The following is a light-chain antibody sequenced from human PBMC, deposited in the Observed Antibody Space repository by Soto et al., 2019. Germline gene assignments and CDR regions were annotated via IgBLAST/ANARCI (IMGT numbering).Light chain of an antibody. CDR1: SSDIGAYDY. J-gene: IGLJ3*02. Sequence: QSALTQPASLSGSPGQSITISCTGTSSDIGAYDYVSWFQQHPGKAPKLMISEVNNRPSGVSNRFSGSKSGNTAYLTISGLQVEDEADYDCAVWDDSLNAWVFGGGTKLTVL. CDR3: AVWDDSLNAWV. V-gene: IGLV2-14*01. CDR2: EVN.